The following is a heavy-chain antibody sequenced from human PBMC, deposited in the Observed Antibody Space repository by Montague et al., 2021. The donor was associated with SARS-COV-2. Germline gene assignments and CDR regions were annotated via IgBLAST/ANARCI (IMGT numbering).Heavy chain of an antibody. Sequence: SLRLSCAASGFTFSSYAMHWVRQAPGKGLEWVAVISYDGSNKYYADSVKGRFTISRDNSKNTLYLQMNSLRAEDTAVYYCARGRSGSYLDASDIWGQGTMVTVSS. D-gene: IGHD1-26*01. CDR1: GFTFSSYA. V-gene: IGHV3-30*04. CDR3: ARGRSGSYLDASDI. CDR2: ISYDGSNK. J-gene: IGHJ3*02.